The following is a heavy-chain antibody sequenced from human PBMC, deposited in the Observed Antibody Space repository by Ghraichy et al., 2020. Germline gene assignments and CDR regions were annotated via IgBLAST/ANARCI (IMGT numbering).Heavy chain of an antibody. D-gene: IGHD3-3*01. Sequence: TLSLTCTVSGASIRTYYWSWIRQPPGKGLEWIGYMYYSGSTNYNPSLKSRVTISVDTSKNQFSLKLNSVTAADTAVYYCARAIYGAVTGPYYLDYWGQGTLVTVSS. V-gene: IGHV4-59*01. CDR3: ARAIYGAVTGPYYLDY. CDR2: MYYSGST. CDR1: GASIRTYY. J-gene: IGHJ4*02.